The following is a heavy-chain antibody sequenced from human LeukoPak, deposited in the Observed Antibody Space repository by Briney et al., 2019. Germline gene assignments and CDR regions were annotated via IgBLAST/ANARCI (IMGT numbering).Heavy chain of an antibody. D-gene: IGHD6-19*01. Sequence: QSRGSLRLSCAASGFTSSRDWMSWGRQAPGKGQERVSNINLDVSEKYYVDSVKGRCPVSRDNANNSLYLQMNSLRAEDTAVYYCAGVGSGWYCYFDYWGQGTLVTVSS. J-gene: IGHJ4*02. CDR2: INLDVSEK. CDR3: AGVGSGWYCYFDY. V-gene: IGHV3-7*05. CDR1: GFTSSRDW.